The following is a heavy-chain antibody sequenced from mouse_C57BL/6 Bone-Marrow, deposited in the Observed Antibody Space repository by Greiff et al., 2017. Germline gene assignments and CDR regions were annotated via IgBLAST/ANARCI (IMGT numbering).Heavy chain of an antibody. D-gene: IGHD4-1*01. CDR1: GFTFSDYY. V-gene: IGHV5-12*01. Sequence: DVMLVESGGGLVQPGGSLKLSCAASGFTFSDYYMYWVRQTPEKRLEWVAYISNGGGSTYYPDTLKGRVTISRDNATNTLYLQMSRLTSEDTAMYCCASRGTGTYYAMDYCGQGTSVTVSS. CDR2: ISNGGGST. J-gene: IGHJ4*01. CDR3: ASRGTGTYYAMDY.